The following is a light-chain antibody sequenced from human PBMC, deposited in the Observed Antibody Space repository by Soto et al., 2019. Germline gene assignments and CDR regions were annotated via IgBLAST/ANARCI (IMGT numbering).Light chain of an antibody. CDR2: WAS. J-gene: IGKJ1*01. V-gene: IGKV4-1*01. CDR3: QQYYTTPRP. CDR1: QSVLYSSNNKNY. Sequence: DIVMTQSPDSLTVSLGERATINCKSSQSVLYSSNNKNYLAWYQQKPGQPPKVLIYWASTRESGVPDRFSASGSGTDFTLTISSLQAEDVAVYYCQQYYTTPRPFGQGTKVEIK.